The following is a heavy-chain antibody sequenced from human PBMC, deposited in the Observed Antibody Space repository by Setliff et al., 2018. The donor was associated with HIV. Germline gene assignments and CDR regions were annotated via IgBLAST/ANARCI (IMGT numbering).Heavy chain of an antibody. CDR2: ISGSAGTT. V-gene: IGHV3-23*01. CDR3: TRDKGYAFDI. D-gene: IGHD5-18*01. CDR1: GFTFSNYA. J-gene: IGHJ3*02. Sequence: GSLRLSCAASGFTFSNYAMSWVRQAPGKGLEWVSGISGSAGTTYYADSVKGRFTISRDNSKNTLYLQMNSLKTEDTAVYYCTRDKGYAFDIWGQGTMVTVS.